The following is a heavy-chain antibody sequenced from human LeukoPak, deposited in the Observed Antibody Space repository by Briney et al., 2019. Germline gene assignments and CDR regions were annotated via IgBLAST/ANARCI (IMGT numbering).Heavy chain of an antibody. D-gene: IGHD1-7*01. CDR1: GFTFSNYG. CDR3: AKDPSDWNSAFDS. V-gene: IGHV3-30*18. CDR2: ISYDGSDK. Sequence: PGRSLRLSCAASGFTFSNYGMHWVRQAPGKGLEWVAVISYDGSDKYYADSVKGRFTISKDNSRNTLYLQMSSLRVEDTAVYYCAKDPSDWNSAFDSWGQGTLVTVSS. J-gene: IGHJ4*02.